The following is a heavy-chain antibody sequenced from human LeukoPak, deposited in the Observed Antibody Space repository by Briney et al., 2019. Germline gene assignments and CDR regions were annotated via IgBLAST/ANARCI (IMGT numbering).Heavy chain of an antibody. CDR3: ARDPSPSVYYYGSGSYYRREDY. CDR1: GFTVSSNY. Sequence: GGSLRLSCAASGFTVSSNYMSWVRQAPGKGLEWVSVIYSGGNTKYADSVKGRFTISRDNSKNTLYLQMNSLRAEDTAVYYCARDPSPSVYYYGSGSYYRREDYWGQGTLVTVSS. D-gene: IGHD3-10*01. CDR2: IYSGGNT. V-gene: IGHV3-66*01. J-gene: IGHJ4*02.